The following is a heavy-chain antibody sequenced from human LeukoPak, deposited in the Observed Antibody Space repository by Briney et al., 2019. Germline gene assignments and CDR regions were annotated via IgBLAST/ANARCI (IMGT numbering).Heavy chain of an antibody. Sequence: ASVKVSCKASGYSFTDYYMHWVRQAPGQGLEWMGWIHPNSGGTNYAQKFQGRVTMTRDTSISTAYMELSRLRSDDTAVYYCARLRADHFDYWGQGTLVTVSS. J-gene: IGHJ4*02. CDR3: ARLRADHFDY. D-gene: IGHD5-12*01. CDR2: IHPNSGGT. V-gene: IGHV1-2*02. CDR1: GYSFTDYY.